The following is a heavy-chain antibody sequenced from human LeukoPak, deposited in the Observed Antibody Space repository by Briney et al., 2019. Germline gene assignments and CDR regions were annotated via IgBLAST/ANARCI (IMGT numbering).Heavy chain of an antibody. V-gene: IGHV4-61*02. Sequence: SETLSLTCTVSGGSISSGSYYWSWIRQPAGKGLEWIVRIYTSGSTNYNPSLKSRVTISVDTSKNQFSLKLSSVTAADTAVYYCARAERWLQLNAFDIWGQGTMVTVSS. D-gene: IGHD5-24*01. J-gene: IGHJ3*02. CDR2: IYTSGST. CDR3: ARAERWLQLNAFDI. CDR1: GGSISSGSYY.